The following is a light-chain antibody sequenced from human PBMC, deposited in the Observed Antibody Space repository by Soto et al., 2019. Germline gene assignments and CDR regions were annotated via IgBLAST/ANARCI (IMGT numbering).Light chain of an antibody. CDR1: ESIRTW. CDR3: QQSYSTPPWT. J-gene: IGKJ1*01. Sequence: DIQMTQSPTTLSASIGDRVTITCRASESIRTWLAWYQHKPGKAPKLLIYAASNLQSGVPSRFSGSGSGTDFTLTISSLQPEDFATYFCQQSYSTPPWTFGQGTKVDIK. V-gene: IGKV1-39*01. CDR2: AAS.